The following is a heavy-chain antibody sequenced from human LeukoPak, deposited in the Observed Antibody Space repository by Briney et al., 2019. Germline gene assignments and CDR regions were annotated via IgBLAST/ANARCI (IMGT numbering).Heavy chain of an antibody. J-gene: IGHJ2*01. V-gene: IGHV3-21*01. D-gene: IGHD2-15*01. CDR3: ARDRWDIVVVVAAPLRYFDL. Sequence: GGSLRLSCAASGFTFSSYSMNWVRQAPGKGLEWVSSISSSSSYIYYADSVKGRFTISRDNAKNSLYLQMNSLRAEDTAVYYCARDRWDIVVVVAAPLRYFDLWGRGTLVTDSS. CDR2: ISSSSSYI. CDR1: GFTFSSYS.